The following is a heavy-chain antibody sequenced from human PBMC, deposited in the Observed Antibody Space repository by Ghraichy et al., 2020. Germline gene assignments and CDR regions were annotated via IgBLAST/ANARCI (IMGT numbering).Heavy chain of an antibody. D-gene: IGHD2-21*01. CDR3: TRGRGQMRTPFYSDL. CDR2: IYYSGDT. CDR1: GDSITIGDYY. Sequence: SETLSLTCTVSGDSITIGDYYWNWIRQLPGKDLEYIAYIYYSGDTFYKSSLNSRVRLSVDTSKNQFSLSLRSVTAADTAVYFCTRGRGQMRTPFYSDLWGQGALVNVSS. J-gene: IGHJ5*02. V-gene: IGHV4-31*03.